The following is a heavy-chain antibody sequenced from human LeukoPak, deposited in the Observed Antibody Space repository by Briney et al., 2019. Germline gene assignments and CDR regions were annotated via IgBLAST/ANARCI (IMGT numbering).Heavy chain of an antibody. CDR3: ARSNRRDYVWGSYRYRWFDP. Sequence: SETLSLTCTVSGGSISSSSYYWGWIRQPPGKGLEWIGSIYYSGSTYYNPSLKSRVTMSVDTSKNQFSLKLSSVTAADTAVYYCARSNRRDYVWGSYRYRWFDPWGQGTLVTVSS. CDR2: IYYSGST. CDR1: GGSISSSSYY. V-gene: IGHV4-39*01. D-gene: IGHD3-16*02. J-gene: IGHJ5*02.